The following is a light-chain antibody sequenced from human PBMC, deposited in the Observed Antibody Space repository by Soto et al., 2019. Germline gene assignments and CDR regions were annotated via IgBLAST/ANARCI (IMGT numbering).Light chain of an antibody. J-gene: IGKJ1*01. Sequence: DIQMTQSPSTLSASVGDRVTITCRASQSISSQLAWYQQKPGKAPKLLIYDAYSLESGVPSRFSGSGSGTEFTLTISSLQPDDFATYYCQQYSDYPRTFGQGTNVEI. CDR3: QQYSDYPRT. CDR2: DAY. CDR1: QSISSQ. V-gene: IGKV1-5*01.